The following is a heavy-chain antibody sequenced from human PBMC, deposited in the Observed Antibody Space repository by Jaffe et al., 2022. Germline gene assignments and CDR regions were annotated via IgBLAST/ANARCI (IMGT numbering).Heavy chain of an antibody. Sequence: QVQLVQSGAEVKKPGASVKVSCKASGYTFTSYAMHWVRQAPGQRLEWMGWINAGNGNTKYSQKFQGRVTITRDTSASTAYMELSSLRSEDTAVYYCARGRLVVAATLGYYFDYWGQGTLVTVSS. CDR1: GYTFTSYA. D-gene: IGHD2-15*01. CDR3: ARGRLVVAATLGYYFDY. V-gene: IGHV1-3*01. J-gene: IGHJ4*02. CDR2: INAGNGNT.